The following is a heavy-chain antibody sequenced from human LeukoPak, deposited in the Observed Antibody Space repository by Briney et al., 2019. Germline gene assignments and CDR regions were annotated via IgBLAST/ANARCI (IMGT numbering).Heavy chain of an antibody. D-gene: IGHD5-18*01. Sequence: GGSLRLSCAASGFTFSGYWMHWVRQAPGKGLVWVSRINSDGSSTTYADSVKGRFTLSRDNAKNTLYQQMNSMRAEDTAVYYCARDRAYSYGEFDYWGQGTLVSVSS. J-gene: IGHJ4*02. V-gene: IGHV3-74*01. CDR1: GFTFSGYW. CDR2: INSDGSST. CDR3: ARDRAYSYGEFDY.